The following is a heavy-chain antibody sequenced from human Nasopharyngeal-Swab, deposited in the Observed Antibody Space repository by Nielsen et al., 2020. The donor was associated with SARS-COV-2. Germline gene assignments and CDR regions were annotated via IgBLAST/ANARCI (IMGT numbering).Heavy chain of an antibody. CDR1: GFNFNTYN. V-gene: IGHV3-48*02. CDR3: VRGASSAFVRWPDP. CDR2: ISSGSRST. D-gene: IGHD3-22*01. J-gene: IGHJ5*02. Sequence: GGSLRLSCAASGFNFNTYNMNWVRQAPGKGLEWISYISSGSRSTYYADSVKGRFTISRDNGENSVYLQMNSLRDEDTAVYYCVRGASSAFVRWPDPWGQGTLVTVSS.